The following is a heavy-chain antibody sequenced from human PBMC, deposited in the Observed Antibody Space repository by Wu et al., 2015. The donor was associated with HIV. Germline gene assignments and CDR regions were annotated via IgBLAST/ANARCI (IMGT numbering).Heavy chain of an antibody. Sequence: VQLVAVWGREVKKPGSSVKVSCKASGGTFSSYAISWVRQAPGQGLEWVGWINPNSGASGFAQKFQGRVAMSTDTPVTTVHMDLNRLRSDDTAIYYCASDFGYYSGSVYWGQGTLVTVSS. CDR3: ASDFGYYSGSVY. CDR1: GGTFSSYA. D-gene: IGHD6-19*01. CDR2: INPNSGAS. J-gene: IGHJ4*02. V-gene: IGHV1-2*02.